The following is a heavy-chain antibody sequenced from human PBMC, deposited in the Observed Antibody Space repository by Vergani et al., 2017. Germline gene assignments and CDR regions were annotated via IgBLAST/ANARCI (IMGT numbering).Heavy chain of an antibody. V-gene: IGHV4-34*01. D-gene: IGHD2-2*01. CDR1: GGSFSGYY. J-gene: IGHJ4*02. CDR2: INHSGST. Sequence: QVQLQQWGAGLLKPSETLSLTCAVYGGSFSGYYWSWIRQPPGKGLEWIGEINHSGSTNYNPSLKSRVTISVDTSKNQFSLKLSSVTAADTAVYYCARDLEDIVVVPAQLPAYWGQGTLVTVSS. CDR3: ARDLEDIVVVPAQLPAY.